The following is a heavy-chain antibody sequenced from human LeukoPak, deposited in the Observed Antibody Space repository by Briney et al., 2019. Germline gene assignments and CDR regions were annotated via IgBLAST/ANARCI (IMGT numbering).Heavy chain of an antibody. CDR3: ARVVVGATIPHY. CDR1: GYTLTELS. D-gene: IGHD1-26*01. V-gene: IGHV1-24*01. CDR2: FDPEDGET. Sequence: ASVKVSCKVSGYTLTELSMHWVRQAPGKGLGWMGGFDPEDGETIYAQKFQGRVTMTEDTSTDTAYMELSSLRSEDTAVYYCARVVVGATIPHYWGQGTLVTVSS. J-gene: IGHJ4*02.